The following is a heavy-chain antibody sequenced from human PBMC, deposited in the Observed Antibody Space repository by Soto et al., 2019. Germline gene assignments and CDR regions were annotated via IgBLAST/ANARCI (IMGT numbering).Heavy chain of an antibody. CDR3: ARIQKALIGWYSGSYCNAFDI. CDR2: IYYSGST. D-gene: IGHD1-26*01. V-gene: IGHV4-39*01. Sequence: PSETLSLTCTVSGGSIRSSRFYWGWIRQPPGKGLEWIGSIYYSGSTYYNPSLKSRVTISVDTSKNQFSLKLSSVTAADTAVYYCARIQKALIGWYSGSYCNAFDIWGQGTMVT. J-gene: IGHJ3*02. CDR1: GGSIRSSRFY.